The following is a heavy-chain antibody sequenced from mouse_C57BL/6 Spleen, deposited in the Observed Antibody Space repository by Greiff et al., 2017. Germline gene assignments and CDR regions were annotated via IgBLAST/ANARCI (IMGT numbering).Heavy chain of an antibody. J-gene: IGHJ1*03. D-gene: IGHD2-5*01. CDR2: ISYDGSN. Sequence: EVQLQQSGPGLVKPSQSLSLTCSVTGYSITSGYYWNWIRQFPGNKLEWMGYISYDGSNNYNPSLKNRISITRDTSKNQFFLKLNSVTTEDTATYYCARDLYYSNYDWYFDVWGTGATVTVSS. CDR3: ARDLYYSNYDWYFDV. V-gene: IGHV3-6*01. CDR1: GYSITSGYY.